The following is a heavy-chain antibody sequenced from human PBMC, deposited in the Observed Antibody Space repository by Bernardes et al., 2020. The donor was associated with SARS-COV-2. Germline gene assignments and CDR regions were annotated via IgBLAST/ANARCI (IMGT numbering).Heavy chain of an antibody. CDR3: ARAERRDGYRLDY. Sequence: SWSLTLTCAVYGGSFSGYYWSWIRQPPGKGLEWIGEINHSGSTNYNPSLKSRVTITVDTSKNKFSLKLSSVTAADTAVYYCARAERRDGYRLDYWGQGSLATVSS. V-gene: IGHV4-34*01. CDR2: INHSGST. D-gene: IGHD5-12*01. J-gene: IGHJ4*02. CDR1: GGSFSGYY.